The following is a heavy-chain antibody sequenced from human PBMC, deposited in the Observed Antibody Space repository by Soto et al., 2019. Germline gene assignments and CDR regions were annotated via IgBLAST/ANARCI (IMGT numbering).Heavy chain of an antibody. CDR1: GFTFSSYA. CDR2: ISGSGGST. V-gene: IGHV3-23*01. CDR3: AKDGLQYYYDSSGYTPDWFDP. J-gene: IGHJ5*02. D-gene: IGHD3-22*01. Sequence: GGSLRLSCAASGFTFSSYAMSWVRQAPGKGLEWVSAISGSGGSTYYADSVKGRFTISRDNSRNTLYLQMNSLRAEDTAVYYCAKDGLQYYYDSSGYTPDWFDPWGQGTLVTVSS.